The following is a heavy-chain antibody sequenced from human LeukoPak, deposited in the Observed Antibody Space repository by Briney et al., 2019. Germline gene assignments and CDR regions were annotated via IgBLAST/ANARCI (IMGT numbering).Heavy chain of an antibody. J-gene: IGHJ4*02. CDR3: AGGGFLFDY. CDR2: IKQDGSEI. V-gene: IGHV3-7*04. D-gene: IGHD3-10*01. CDR1: GFTFSSYW. Sequence: PGGTLRLSCAASGFTFSSYWMSWVRQAPGKGLEWVANIKQDGSEIYYVDSVRGRFSISRDNAKHSLYLQMNSLRAEDTAVYYRAGGGFLFDYWGQGNLVTVSS.